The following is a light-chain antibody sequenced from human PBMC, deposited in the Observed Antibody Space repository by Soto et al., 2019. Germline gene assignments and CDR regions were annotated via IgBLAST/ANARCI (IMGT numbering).Light chain of an antibody. Sequence: EIVLTQSPATLSLSPGERATLSCGASQSVRSSYLAWYQQKPGQAPRLLIYGASSRATGIPDRFSGSGSGTDFTLTISRLEPEDFAVYYCQQYGSSPWTFGQGTKVDIK. V-gene: IGKV3-20*01. J-gene: IGKJ1*01. CDR1: QSVRSSY. CDR2: GAS. CDR3: QQYGSSPWT.